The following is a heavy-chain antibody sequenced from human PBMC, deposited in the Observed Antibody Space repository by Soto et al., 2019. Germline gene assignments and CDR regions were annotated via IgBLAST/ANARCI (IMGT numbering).Heavy chain of an antibody. Sequence: SETLSLTCTVSGGSINSGDYYWTWIRQPPGRGLEWIGFIYYGGGTYYLPSLKSRVTISEDTSKNQFSLKLSSVTAADTAVYYCARVEIEAAGAHYGLDVWGQGTTVTVSS. V-gene: IGHV4-30-4*01. D-gene: IGHD6-13*01. J-gene: IGHJ6*02. CDR3: ARVEIEAAGAHYGLDV. CDR2: IYYGGGT. CDR1: GGSINSGDYY.